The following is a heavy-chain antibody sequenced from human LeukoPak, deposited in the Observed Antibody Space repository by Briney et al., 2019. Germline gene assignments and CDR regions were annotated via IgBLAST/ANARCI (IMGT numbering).Heavy chain of an antibody. J-gene: IGHJ4*02. D-gene: IGHD3-22*01. CDR3: ASPDSSGYYPY. Sequence: GGSLRLSCAASEFTFSDYYMSWIRQAPGKGLEWVSYISSSGSTIYYADSVKGRFTISRDNAKNSLYLQMNSLRAEDTAVYYCASPDSSGYYPYWGQGTLVTVSS. V-gene: IGHV3-11*01. CDR2: ISSSGSTI. CDR1: EFTFSDYY.